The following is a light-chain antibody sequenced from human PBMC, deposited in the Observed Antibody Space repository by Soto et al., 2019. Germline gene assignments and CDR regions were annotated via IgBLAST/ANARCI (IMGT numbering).Light chain of an antibody. J-gene: IGLJ1*01. CDR1: SSDVGSYNL. V-gene: IGLV2-23*01. CDR2: EGS. Sequence: QSALTQPASVSGSPGQSITISCTGTSSDVGSYNLVSWYQQHPGKAPKLMIYEGSKRPSGVSNRFSDAKSANTASLTISGLQAEDEADYYCCSYAGTSTYVFGTGTKLTVL. CDR3: CSYAGTSTYV.